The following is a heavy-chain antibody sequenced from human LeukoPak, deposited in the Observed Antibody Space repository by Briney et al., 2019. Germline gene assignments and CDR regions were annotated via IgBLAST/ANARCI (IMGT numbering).Heavy chain of an antibody. CDR3: ARPYYYDSRIDP. Sequence: SQTLSLTCTVSGGSISSGDYYWSWIRQPPGKGLEWVAYMYYSGSTYYNPSLKSRVTMPADTSKNQLSLKLSSVTAADTAVYYCARPYYYDSRIDPWGQGILVTVSS. CDR2: MYYSGST. V-gene: IGHV4-30-4*01. D-gene: IGHD3-22*01. J-gene: IGHJ5*02. CDR1: GGSISSGDYY.